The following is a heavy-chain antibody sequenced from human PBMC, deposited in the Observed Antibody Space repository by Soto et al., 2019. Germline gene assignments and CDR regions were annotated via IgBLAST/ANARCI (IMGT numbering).Heavy chain of an antibody. J-gene: IGHJ4*02. Sequence: QVQLVESGGGLVKPGGSLRLSCAASGSTFSAYFMGWIRQAPGKGLEWVSYIFPAGDIVHYADSVRGRFTISRDNARNSVYLQMVSPRAEDTALYYCATARNRGGQYLAFEHWGQGTLVTVSA. CDR2: IFPAGDIV. CDR1: GSTFSAYF. D-gene: IGHD2-2*01. V-gene: IGHV3-11*01. CDR3: ATARNRGGQYLAFEH.